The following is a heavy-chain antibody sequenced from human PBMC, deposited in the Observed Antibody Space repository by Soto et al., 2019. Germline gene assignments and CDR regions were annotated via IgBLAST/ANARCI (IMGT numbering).Heavy chain of an antibody. Sequence: EVQLLESGGGLVQPGGSLRLSCAASGFTFSRYARSWVPQAPGKGLEGVSAVSGRGGSTYYADSLKGRFTISRDNSKNTLYLQMNSLRAEDTAVYYCAKGETEYYFDYWGQGTLVTVSS. CDR2: VSGRGGST. CDR1: GFTFSRYA. J-gene: IGHJ4*02. CDR3: AKGETEYYFDY. D-gene: IGHD1-26*01. V-gene: IGHV3-23*01.